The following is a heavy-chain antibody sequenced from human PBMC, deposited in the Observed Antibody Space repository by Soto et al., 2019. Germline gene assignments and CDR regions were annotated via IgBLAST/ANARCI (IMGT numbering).Heavy chain of an antibody. CDR3: ARELVAEPRSRIAARPGWFDP. J-gene: IGHJ5*02. CDR2: IYYSGST. V-gene: IGHV4-59*01. Sequence: SETLSLTCTVCGGSISSYYWSWIRQPPGKGLEWIGYIYYSGSTNYNPSLKSRVTISVDTSKNQFSLKLSSVTAADTAVYYCARELVAEPRSRIAARPGWFDPWGQGTLVTVSS. CDR1: GGSISSYY. D-gene: IGHD6-6*01.